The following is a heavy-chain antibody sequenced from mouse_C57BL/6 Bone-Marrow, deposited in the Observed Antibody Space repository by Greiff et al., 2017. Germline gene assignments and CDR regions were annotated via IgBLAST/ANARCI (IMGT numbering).Heavy chain of an antibody. J-gene: IGHJ2*01. D-gene: IGHD2-5*01. CDR1: GYTFTSYW. Sequence: VQLQQPGAELVMPGASVKLSCKASGYTFTSYWMHWVKQRPGQGLEWIGEIDPSDSYTNYNQKFKGKSTLTVDKSSSTAYMHLSSLTSEDSAVYYCARSYYSNYWGQGTTLTVSS. CDR2: IDPSDSYT. V-gene: IGHV1-69*01. CDR3: ARSYYSNY.